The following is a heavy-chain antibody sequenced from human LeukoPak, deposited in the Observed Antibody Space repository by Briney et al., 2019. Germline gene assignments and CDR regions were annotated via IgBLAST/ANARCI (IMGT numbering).Heavy chain of an antibody. D-gene: IGHD6-13*01. CDR3: ASSGYGSSKQGDYYYMDV. CDR2: IMPIFGTA. V-gene: IGHV1-69*05. CDR1: GGTFSSYA. J-gene: IGHJ6*03. Sequence: SVKVSCKASGGTFSSYAISWVRQAPGQGLEWMGGIMPIFGTANYAQKFQGRVTITTDESTSTAYMELSSLRSEDTAVYYCASSGYGSSKQGDYYYMDVWGKGTTVTVSS.